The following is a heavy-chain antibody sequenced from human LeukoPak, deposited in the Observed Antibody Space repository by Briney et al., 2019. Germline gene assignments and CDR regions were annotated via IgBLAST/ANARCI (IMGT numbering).Heavy chain of an antibody. V-gene: IGHV4-31*11. CDR2: IYHSGST. D-gene: IGHD1-26*01. CDR3: ASELGATHAFDI. J-gene: IGHJ3*02. CDR1: GGSISSGDYY. Sequence: SETLSLTCAVSGGSISSGDYYWSWIRQHPGKGLEWIGYIYHSGSTYYNPSLKSRVTISVDTSKNQFSLKLSSVTAADTAVYYCASELGATHAFDIWGQGTMATVSS.